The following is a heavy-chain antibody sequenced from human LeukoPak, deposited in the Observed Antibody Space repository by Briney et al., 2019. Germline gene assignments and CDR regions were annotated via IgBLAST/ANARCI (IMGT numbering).Heavy chain of an antibody. V-gene: IGHV4-59*01. CDR2: IYYSGST. Sequence: SETLSLTCTVSGDSISSYYCSWIRQPPGKGLEWIGYIYYSGSTNYNPSLKSRVTISVDTSKNQFSLKLSSVTAADTAVYYCARGPRGGYFDYWGQGTLVTVSS. CDR1: GDSISSYY. J-gene: IGHJ4*02. CDR3: ARGPRGGYFDY. D-gene: IGHD3-16*01.